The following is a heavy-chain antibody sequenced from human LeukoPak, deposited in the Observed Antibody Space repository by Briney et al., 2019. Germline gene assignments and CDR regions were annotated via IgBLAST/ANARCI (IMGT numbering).Heavy chain of an antibody. CDR2: ISSSGSTI. J-gene: IGHJ6*02. V-gene: IGHV3-11*01. CDR3: ARDYYDSSGYYYGMDV. CDR1: GFTFSDYY. Sequence: GGSLRLSCAASGFTFSDYYMSWIRQAPGKGLEWVSYISSSGSTIYYADSVKGRFTISRDNAKNSPYLQMNSLRAEDTAVYYCARDYYDSSGYYYGMDVWGQGTTVTVSS. D-gene: IGHD3-22*01.